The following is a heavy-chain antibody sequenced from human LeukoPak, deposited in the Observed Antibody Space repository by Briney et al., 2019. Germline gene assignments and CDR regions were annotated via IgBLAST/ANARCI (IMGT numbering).Heavy chain of an antibody. CDR1: GGSISSYY. D-gene: IGHD6-13*01. CDR3: ARVGKAAAGNLWFDP. Sequence: SETLSLTCTVSGGSISSYYWSWIRQPAGKGLEWIGRIYTSGSTNYNPSLKSRVTMSVDTSKNQFSLKLSSVTAADTAVYYCARVGKAAAGNLWFDPWGQGTLVTVSS. V-gene: IGHV4-4*07. CDR2: IYTSGST. J-gene: IGHJ5*02.